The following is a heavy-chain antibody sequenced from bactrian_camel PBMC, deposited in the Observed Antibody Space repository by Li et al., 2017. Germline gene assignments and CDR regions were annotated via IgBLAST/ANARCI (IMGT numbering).Heavy chain of an antibody. D-gene: IGHD3*01. V-gene: IGHV3S54*01. CDR2: IYTGSGNS. J-gene: IGHJ4*01. CDR1: GHMFGAWS. Sequence: QVQLVESGGGTVQAGGSLRLSCVATGHMFGAWSMAWFRQAPGEQREAVAAIYTGSGNSYYTSPVKGRFTLSQDKAKNTLYLQMNSLIPEYTAMYYCAAIAGWVWSRLRPDEYTYWGQGTQVTVS. CDR3: AAIAGWVWSRLRPDEYTY.